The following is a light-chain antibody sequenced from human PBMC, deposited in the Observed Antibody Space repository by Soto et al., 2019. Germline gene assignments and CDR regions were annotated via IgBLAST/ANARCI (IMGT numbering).Light chain of an antibody. CDR1: QSVSSN. V-gene: IGKV3-15*01. CDR2: GGE. CDR3: QQYDTWPPRFT. Sequence: DIVLTQTPATLSVSPGVRVTLSCMASQSVSSNLAWYQQKPGQAPRLLIYGGESRATAVLARFSGSGFETEFSLTISSVQSEDFADYVCQQYDTWPPRFTFGPGTTVDVK. J-gene: IGKJ3*01.